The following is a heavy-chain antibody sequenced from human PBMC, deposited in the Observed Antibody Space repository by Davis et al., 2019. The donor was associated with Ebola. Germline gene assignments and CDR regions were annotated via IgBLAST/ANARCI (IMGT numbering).Heavy chain of an antibody. D-gene: IGHD4-17*01. CDR1: GFTSVDYA. CDR2: INHSGST. CDR3: AREGYGHDYGDPHWFDP. J-gene: IGHJ5*02. V-gene: IGHV4-34*01. Sequence: GSLRLSCAAPGFTSVDYAMHWVRQAPGKGLEWIGEINHSGSTNSNPSLKSRVTISVDTSKNQFSLKLSSVTAADTAVYYCAREGYGHDYGDPHWFDPWGQGTLVTVSS.